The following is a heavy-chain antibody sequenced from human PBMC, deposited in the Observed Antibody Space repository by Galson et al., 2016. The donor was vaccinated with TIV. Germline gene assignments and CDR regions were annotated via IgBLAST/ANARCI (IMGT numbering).Heavy chain of an antibody. CDR3: VRGGLEPFDY. Sequence: SLRLSCAASGFTFSKYWMHWVRQAPEKGLVWISRTNVDGSSTGYADSVKGRITISRDNARNTLYLLMNSLTVEDTAVYYCVRGGLEPFDYWGHGTLVTVSS. CDR2: TNVDGSST. J-gene: IGHJ4*01. CDR1: GFTFSKYW. V-gene: IGHV3-74*01. D-gene: IGHD3/OR15-3a*01.